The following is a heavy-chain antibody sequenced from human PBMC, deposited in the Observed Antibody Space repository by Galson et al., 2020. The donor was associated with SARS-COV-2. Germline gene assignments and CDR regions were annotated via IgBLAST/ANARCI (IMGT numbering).Heavy chain of an antibody. CDR3: ARGNHFLRSTWFYY. D-gene: IGHD6-13*01. CDR2: VNYKGAT. CDR1: GASLTDYY. J-gene: IGHJ4*02. Sequence: SQASETLSLTCAVYGASLTDYYWSWIRQSPEKGLEWIGEVNYKGATNLNPSLKSRVTISIDTSKKQFSLNLRSVTAADTAIYYCARGNHFLRSTWFYYWGQGTRVTVSS. V-gene: IGHV4-34*01.